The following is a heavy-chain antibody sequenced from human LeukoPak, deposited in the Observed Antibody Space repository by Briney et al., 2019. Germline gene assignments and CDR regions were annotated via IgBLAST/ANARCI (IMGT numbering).Heavy chain of an antibody. CDR3: ARGGRRNKMVRGAHFDY. V-gene: IGHV4-39*01. J-gene: IGHJ4*02. D-gene: IGHD3-10*01. CDR1: GGSISSSSYY. Sequence: PSETLSLTCAVSGGSISSSSYYWGWIRQPPGKGLESIGTIYYSGNTYYNPSLKSRVTISVDTSKNQVSLKLSSVTAADTAVYYCARGGRRNKMVRGAHFDYWGQGTLVTVSS. CDR2: IYYSGNT.